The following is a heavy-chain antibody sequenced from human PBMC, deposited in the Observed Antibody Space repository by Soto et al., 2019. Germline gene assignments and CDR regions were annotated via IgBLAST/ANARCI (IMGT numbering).Heavy chain of an antibody. CDR2: ISYDGNNK. CDR3: ARSKVAITKRTSQGYYFDY. J-gene: IGHJ4*02. Sequence: QVQLVESGGGVVQPGRYLRLSCAASGFTFSSYAMHWVRQAPGKGLEWVAVISYDGNNKYYADSVKGRFTISRDNSKNALQLEMTSMRAEDTAVYYCARSKVAITKRTSQGYYFDYRGQGTMVTVSS. V-gene: IGHV3-30-3*01. CDR1: GFTFSSYA. D-gene: IGHD3-3*01.